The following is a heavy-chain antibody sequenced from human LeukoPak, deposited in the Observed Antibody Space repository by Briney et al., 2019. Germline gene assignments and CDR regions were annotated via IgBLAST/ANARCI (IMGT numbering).Heavy chain of an antibody. D-gene: IGHD6-19*01. CDR1: GFTVSSSY. CDR2: FYRGDST. V-gene: IGHV3-53*01. J-gene: IGHJ6*02. CDR3: ARPRERAVAGTSYYYGMDV. Sequence: GGSLRLSCAASGFTVSSSYMYWVRQAPGKGLEWVSFFYRGDSTYYAESVRGRFTISRDNSKNTLYLLMNSLIPEDTAVYYCARPRERAVAGTSYYYGMDVWGQGTTVTVSS.